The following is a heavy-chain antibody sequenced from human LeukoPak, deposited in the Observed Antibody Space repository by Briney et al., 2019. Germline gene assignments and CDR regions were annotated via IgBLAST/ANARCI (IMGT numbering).Heavy chain of an antibody. V-gene: IGHV3-23*01. D-gene: IGHD4-23*01. Sequence: GGSLRLSCAASGFTFSNYALSWVRQAPGKGLEWVSVISGSGGSTDYADSVKGRFTISRDNSKNTLFLQMNSLRAEDTAVYYCANRGGNPKGSFDYWGQGTLVTVSS. CDR1: GFTFSNYA. CDR2: ISGSGGST. J-gene: IGHJ4*02. CDR3: ANRGGNPKGSFDY.